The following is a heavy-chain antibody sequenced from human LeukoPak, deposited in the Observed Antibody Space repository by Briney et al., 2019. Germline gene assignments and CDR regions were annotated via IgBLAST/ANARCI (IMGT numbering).Heavy chain of an antibody. Sequence: ASVKVSCKASAYTFSTYLLHWVRQAPGQGLEWMGIIDPSGGSTGYAQKFQGRVTMTRDTSTSTVYMELSSLRSEDTAVYYCAREEVTMVRGVIINWFDPWGQGTLVTVSS. V-gene: IGHV1-46*01. CDR3: AREEVTMVRGVIINWFDP. CDR2: IDPSGGST. J-gene: IGHJ5*02. D-gene: IGHD3-10*01. CDR1: AYTFSTYL.